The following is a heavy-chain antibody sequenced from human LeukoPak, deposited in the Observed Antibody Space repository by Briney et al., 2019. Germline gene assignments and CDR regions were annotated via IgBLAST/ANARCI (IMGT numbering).Heavy chain of an antibody. CDR1: GGSFSGYY. CDR2: INHSGIT. J-gene: IGHJ4*02. CDR3: ARNLHYYDISDYPYYLDY. V-gene: IGHV4-34*01. D-gene: IGHD3-22*01. Sequence: KSSETLSLTCAPYGGSFSGYYWSWIRQTPGKVLEWIGEINHSGITNYNPSLKSRVTISVDTSKSQFSLKLSSVTAADTAVYYCARNLHYYDISDYPYYLDYWGQGTLVTVSS.